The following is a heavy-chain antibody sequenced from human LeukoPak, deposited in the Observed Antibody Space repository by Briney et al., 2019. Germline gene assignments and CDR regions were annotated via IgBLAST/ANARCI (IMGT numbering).Heavy chain of an antibody. V-gene: IGHV1-69*06. CDR2: IIPIFGTA. J-gene: IGHJ4*02. CDR3: ARDPEVGYYFDY. D-gene: IGHD1-26*01. Sequence: ASVKVSCKASGGTFSSYAISWVRQAPGQGLEWMGGIIPIFGTANYAQKFQGRVTITADKSTSTAYMELSSLRPEDTAVYYCARDPEVGYYFDYWGQGTLVTVSS. CDR1: GGTFSSYA.